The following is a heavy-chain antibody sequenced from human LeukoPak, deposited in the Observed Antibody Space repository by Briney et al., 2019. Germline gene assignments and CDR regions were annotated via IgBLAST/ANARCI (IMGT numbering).Heavy chain of an antibody. V-gene: IGHV3-74*01. D-gene: IGHD2-21*02. Sequence: GGSLRLSCTGSGFTLSSYWMHWVRQAPGKGLVWVSRLNSDGSSASYADSVKGRFTISRDNAKNTLYLQMNSLRAEDTAVYYCAKDRVAHIVVVTAISWFDPWGQGTLVTVSS. CDR2: LNSDGSSA. CDR1: GFTLSSYW. CDR3: AKDRVAHIVVVTAISWFDP. J-gene: IGHJ5*02.